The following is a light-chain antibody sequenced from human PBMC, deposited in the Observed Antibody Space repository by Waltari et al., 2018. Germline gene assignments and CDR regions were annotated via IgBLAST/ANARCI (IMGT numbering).Light chain of an antibody. V-gene: IGKV1-33*01. J-gene: IGKJ3*01. CDR2: DAS. CDR1: QDISNY. CDR3: QQYDNLPFT. Sequence: DIQMTQSPSSLSASVGDRVTITCQASQDISNYLNWYQQKPGKAPKHLIYDASNLETGVPSRFSGSGSGTDFTFTISSLQPEDIATYYCQQYDNLPFTFGPGTKVDIK.